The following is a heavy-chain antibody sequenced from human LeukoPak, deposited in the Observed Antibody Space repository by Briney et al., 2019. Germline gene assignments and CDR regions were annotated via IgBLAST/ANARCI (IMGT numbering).Heavy chain of an antibody. Sequence: SETLSLTCTVSGGSMNLFYWSWIRQPPGKGLEWLGYIYDSGSTDYHPSIKSRITMSLDTSKNQYSLKVSSMTAADTAVYYCARGLRMAVTGMIWDSWGHGTPVTVSS. CDR2: IYDSGST. D-gene: IGHD6-19*01. CDR1: GGSMNLFY. V-gene: IGHV4-59*01. CDR3: ARGLRMAVTGMIWDS. J-gene: IGHJ5*01.